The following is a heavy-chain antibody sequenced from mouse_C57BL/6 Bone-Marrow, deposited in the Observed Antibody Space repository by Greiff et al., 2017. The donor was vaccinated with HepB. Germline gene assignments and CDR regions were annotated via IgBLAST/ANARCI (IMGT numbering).Heavy chain of an antibody. CDR1: GFTFSDYY. CDR3: ARNEGSRRYFDV. J-gene: IGHJ1*03. CDR2: INYDGSST. D-gene: IGHD1-1*01. Sequence: DVKLVESEGGLVQPGSSMKLSCTASGFTFSDYYMAWVRQVPEKGLEWVANINYDGSSTYYLDSLKSRFIISRDNAKNILYLQMSSLKSEDTATYYCARNEGSRRYFDVWGTGTTVTVSS. V-gene: IGHV5-16*01.